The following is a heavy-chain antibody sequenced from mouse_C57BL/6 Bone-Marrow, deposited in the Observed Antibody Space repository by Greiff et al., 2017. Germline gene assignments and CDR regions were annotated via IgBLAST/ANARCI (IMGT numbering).Heavy chain of an antibody. CDR3: AKYSCDYAMDY. V-gene: IGHV1-63*01. Sequence: QVQLQQPGAELVRPGTSVKMSCKASGYTFTNYWIGWAKQRPGHGLEWIGDIYPGGGYTNYNEKFKGKATLTADKSSSTAYMQISSLTSEDSAIYYCAKYSCDYAMDYWGQGTSVTVSS. J-gene: IGHJ4*01. D-gene: IGHD3-1*01. CDR2: IYPGGGYT. CDR1: GYTFTNYW.